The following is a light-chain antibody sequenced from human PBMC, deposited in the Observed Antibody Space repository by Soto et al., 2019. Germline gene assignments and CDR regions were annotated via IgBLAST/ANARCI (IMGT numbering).Light chain of an antibody. CDR3: QQFNAYPLT. CDR1: QGISDY. CDR2: GAS. V-gene: IGKV1-9*01. Sequence: DIQLTQSPSFLSASVGDRVTISCRASQGISDYLAWYQQKPGKAPKLLIYGASTLQSGVPSRFSGSASGTEFTLTISSLQPEDVATDFCQQFNAYPLTFGGGTKLEIK. J-gene: IGKJ4*01.